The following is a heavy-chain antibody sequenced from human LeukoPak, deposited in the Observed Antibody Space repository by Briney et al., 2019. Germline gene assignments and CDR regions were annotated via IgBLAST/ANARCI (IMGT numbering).Heavy chain of an antibody. CDR2: ISGSGGST. CDR3: AKDDPSMVRGVITFFDY. Sequence: GGSLRLSCAASGFTFSSYAMSWVRQAPGKGLEWVSYISGSGGSTYYADSVKGRFTISRDNSKNTLYLQMNSLRAEDTAVYYCAKDDPSMVRGVITFFDYWGQGTLVTVSS. D-gene: IGHD3-10*01. V-gene: IGHV3-23*01. J-gene: IGHJ4*02. CDR1: GFTFSSYA.